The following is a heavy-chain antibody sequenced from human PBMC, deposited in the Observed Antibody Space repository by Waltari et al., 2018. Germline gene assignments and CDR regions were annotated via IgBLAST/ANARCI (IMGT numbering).Heavy chain of an antibody. CDR1: GASVTTDKSP. Sequence: QVQLQESGPGLVQPSQTLSLTCTVSGASVTTDKSPCTLIRQPAGKGLEWLGRVSNTGFTSYNASLKSRVTISLDTSTNQISLNLNSVTAADTAVYYCARDHIADRFDWLFNYGYFDVWGRGTLVTVSS. J-gene: IGHJ2*01. CDR2: VSNTGFT. V-gene: IGHV4-61*02. D-gene: IGHD3-9*01. CDR3: ARDHIADRFDWLFNYGYFDV.